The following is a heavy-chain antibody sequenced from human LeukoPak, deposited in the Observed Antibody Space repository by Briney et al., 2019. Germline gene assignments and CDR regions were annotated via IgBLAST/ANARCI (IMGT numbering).Heavy chain of an antibody. V-gene: IGHV1-2*06. J-gene: IGHJ4*02. CDR3: ARGPLVRGVIRDTDFDY. D-gene: IGHD3-10*01. CDR1: GYTFTVYY. CDR2: INPNSGGT. Sequence: ASVKVSCTASGYTFTVYYMHWVRQAPGQGLEWMGRINPNSGGTNYAQKFQGRVTMTRDTSISTAYMELSRLRSDDTAVYYCARGPLVRGVIRDTDFDYWGQGTLVTVSS.